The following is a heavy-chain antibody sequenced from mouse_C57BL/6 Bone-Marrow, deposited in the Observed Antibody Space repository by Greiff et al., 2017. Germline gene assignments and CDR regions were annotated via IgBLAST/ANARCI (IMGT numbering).Heavy chain of an antibody. V-gene: IGHV14-2*01. Sequence: EVQLQQSGAELVKPGASVKLSCKASGFNIKDYYMHWVKQRTEQGLEWIGRIDPEDGETKYAQKFQGKATITADTSSNTAYLQLSSLTSEDTAVYYCAIPAKRYYAMDYWGQGTSVTVSS. CDR1: GFNIKDYY. CDR2: IDPEDGET. CDR3: AIPAKRYYAMDY. J-gene: IGHJ4*01.